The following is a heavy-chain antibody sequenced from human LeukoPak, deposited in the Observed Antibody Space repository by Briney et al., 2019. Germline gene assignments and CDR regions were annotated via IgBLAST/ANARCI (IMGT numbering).Heavy chain of an antibody. CDR2: IYTSGST. D-gene: IGHD4/OR15-4a*01. V-gene: IGHV4-61*02. CDR3: ARESDLSNYDRTDY. CDR1: GGSISSGNYY. J-gene: IGHJ4*02. Sequence: SETLSLTCTVSGGSISSGNYYWSWIRQPAGKGLEWIGRIYTSGSTTYHPSLKSRLTISADTSKNQVSLQLSSVTAADTAMYYCARESDLSNYDRTDYWGQGTLVTVSS.